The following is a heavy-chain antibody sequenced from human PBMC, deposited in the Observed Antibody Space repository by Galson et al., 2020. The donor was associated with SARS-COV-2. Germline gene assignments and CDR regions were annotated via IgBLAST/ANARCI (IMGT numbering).Heavy chain of an antibody. D-gene: IGHD3-9*01. J-gene: IGHJ4*02. CDR1: GFTFGDYS. CDR2: LRSKTYSETT. Sequence: GGSLRLSCIGSGFTFGDYSINWFRQAPGKGPEWVGFLRSKTYSETTEYAASVEGRFTFSRDDSNSIAYLQMHSLKSEDTAVYYCARGGRSFDWLFSDYWGQGTLVTVSS. V-gene: IGHV3-49*03. CDR3: ARGGRSFDWLFSDY.